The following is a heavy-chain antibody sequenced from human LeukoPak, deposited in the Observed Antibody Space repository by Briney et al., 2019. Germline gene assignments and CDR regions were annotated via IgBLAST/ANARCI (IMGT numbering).Heavy chain of an antibody. CDR3: ARDELDYYYYMDV. CDR1: GFTFSSYW. V-gene: IGHV3-7*03. D-gene: IGHD6-13*01. Sequence: PGGSLRLSCAASGFTFSSYWMSWVRQAPGKGLEWVANIKQDGSEKYYVDSLKGRFTISRDNAKNSLYLQMNSLRAEDTALYYCARDELDYYYYMDVWGQGTLVTVSS. CDR2: IKQDGSEK. J-gene: IGHJ6*03.